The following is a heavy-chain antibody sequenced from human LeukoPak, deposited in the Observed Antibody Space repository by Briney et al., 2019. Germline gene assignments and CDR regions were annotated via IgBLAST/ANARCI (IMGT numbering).Heavy chain of an antibody. D-gene: IGHD2-21*02. Sequence: MTSETLSLTCAVYGGSFSGYYWSWIRQPPGKGLGWIGEINHSGSTNYNPSLKSRVTISVDTSKNQFSLKLSSVTAADTAVYYCASHALVTSVSTYNWFDPWGQGTLVTVSS. J-gene: IGHJ5*02. CDR3: ASHALVTSVSTYNWFDP. V-gene: IGHV4-34*01. CDR2: INHSGST. CDR1: GGSFSGYY.